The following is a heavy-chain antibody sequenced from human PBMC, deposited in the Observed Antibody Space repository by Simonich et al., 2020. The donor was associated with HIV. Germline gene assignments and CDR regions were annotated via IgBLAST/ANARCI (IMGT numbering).Heavy chain of an antibody. CDR3: ARAPIDYFDTSGYLGGYMDV. Sequence: QVQLVQSGAEVKKPGASVKVSCKASGYTFTGNYMHWVRQAPGQGLEWMGWINPNNGDTNSAQKFQGRLIMTRDTAINTAYMELSRLRSDDTAVYYCARAPIDYFDTSGYLGGYMDVWGKGTTVTVSS. D-gene: IGHD3-22*01. J-gene: IGHJ6*03. CDR2: INPNNGDT. V-gene: IGHV1-2*02. CDR1: GYTFTGNY.